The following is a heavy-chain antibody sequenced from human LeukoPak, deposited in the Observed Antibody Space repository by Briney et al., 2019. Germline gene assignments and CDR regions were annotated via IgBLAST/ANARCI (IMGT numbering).Heavy chain of an antibody. CDR3: AKERHVYYDILTSYVSYFDY. CDR1: GLTFSTFG. D-gene: IGHD3-9*01. Sequence: GGSLRLSCAASGLTFSTFGMHWVRQGPGKGLEWVAFIRYDGNNKFYGDSVKGRFIISRDNSKNTLYLQMNSLRVEDTAVYYCAKERHVYYDILTSYVSYFDYWGQGMLVTVSS. CDR2: IRYDGNNK. V-gene: IGHV3-30*02. J-gene: IGHJ4*02.